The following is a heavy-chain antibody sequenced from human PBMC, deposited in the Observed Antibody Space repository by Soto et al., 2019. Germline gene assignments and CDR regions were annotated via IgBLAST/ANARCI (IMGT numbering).Heavy chain of an antibody. J-gene: IGHJ5*02. CDR2: IIPIFGTA. CDR1: GGTFSSYA. V-gene: IGHV1-69*13. D-gene: IGHD3-22*01. CDR3: ARQFMTVLYDSSGYSWFDP. Sequence: ASVKVSCKASGGTFSSYAISWVRQAPGQGLEWMGGIIPIFGTANYAQKFQGRVMITADESTSTAYMELSSLRSEETAVYYCARQFMTVLYDSSGYSWFDPWGQGTLVTVSS.